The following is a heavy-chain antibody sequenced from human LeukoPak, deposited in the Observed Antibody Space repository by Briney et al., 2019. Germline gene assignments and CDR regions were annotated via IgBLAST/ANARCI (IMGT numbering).Heavy chain of an antibody. D-gene: IGHD5-24*01. CDR2: INHSGST. CDR1: GGSFSGYY. J-gene: IGHJ5*02. Sequence: PSETLSLTCAVYGGSFSGYYWSWIRQPPGKGLEWIGEINHSGSTNYNPSLKSRVTISVDTSKNQFSLKLSSVTAADTAVYYCARSNSPPRDGYNYGWFDPWGQGTLVTVSS. V-gene: IGHV4-34*01. CDR3: ARSNSPPRDGYNYGWFDP.